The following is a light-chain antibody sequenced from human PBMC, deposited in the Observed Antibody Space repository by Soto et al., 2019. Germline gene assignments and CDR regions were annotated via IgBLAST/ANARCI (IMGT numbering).Light chain of an antibody. Sequence: EIVWTQSPGTLSLSPGERGTLSCRASQSVKTNLAWYQQKPGQAPRLLIYGASSRATDIPSRFSGSGSGTEFTLTISSLQSEDFAVYFCQQYNKWPPITFGQGTRLEI. J-gene: IGKJ5*01. CDR3: QQYNKWPPIT. CDR1: QSVKTN. V-gene: IGKV3-15*01. CDR2: GAS.